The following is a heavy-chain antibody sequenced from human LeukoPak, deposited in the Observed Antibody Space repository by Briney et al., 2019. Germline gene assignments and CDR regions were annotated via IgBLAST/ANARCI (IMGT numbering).Heavy chain of an antibody. D-gene: IGHD4-17*01. J-gene: IGHJ4*02. CDR3: AKDSPKGRTGFDY. CDR1: GFTFSSYA. Sequence: GGSLRLSCAASGFTFSSYAMSWVRQAPGKGLEWVSTISGSGGSTFYADSVKGRFTISRDNSKNTLYLQMNSLRAEDTAVYYCAKDSPKGRTGFDYWGQGTLVTVSS. V-gene: IGHV3-23*01. CDR2: ISGSGGST.